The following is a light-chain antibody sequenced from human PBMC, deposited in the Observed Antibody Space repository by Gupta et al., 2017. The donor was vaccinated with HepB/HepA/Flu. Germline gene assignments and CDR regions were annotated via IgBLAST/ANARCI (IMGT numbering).Light chain of an antibody. CDR1: QSVLYSSNNKNY. CDR3: QQYYSTPWT. CDR2: WAS. V-gene: IGKV4-1*01. J-gene: IGKJ1*01. Sequence: INCKSSQSVLYSSNNKNYLVWYQQKPGQPPKLLIYWASTRESGVPDRFSGSGSGTDFTLTISSLQAEDVAVYYCQQYYSTPWTFGQGTKVEIK.